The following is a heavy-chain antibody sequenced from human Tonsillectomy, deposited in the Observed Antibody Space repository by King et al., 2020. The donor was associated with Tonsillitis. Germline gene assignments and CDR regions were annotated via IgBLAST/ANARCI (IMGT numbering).Heavy chain of an antibody. CDR3: ASATCSSTTCYRPEYFQD. CDR2: IHYTGST. D-gene: IGHD2-2*01. J-gene: IGHJ1*01. V-gene: IGHV4-31*03. CDR1: GGSISSDSYY. Sequence: VQLQESGPGLVKPSQTLSLTCIVSGGSISSDSYYWRWIRQHPGKGLEWIGYIHYTGSTYYSPSLKSRMTISVDTSKNQLSLNLSSVTAADTAVYYCASATCSSTTCYRPEYFQDWGQGALVTVSS.